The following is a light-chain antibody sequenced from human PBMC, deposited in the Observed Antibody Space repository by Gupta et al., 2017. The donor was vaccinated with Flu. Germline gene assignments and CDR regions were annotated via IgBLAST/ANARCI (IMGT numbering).Light chain of an antibody. CDR1: QGISSY. Sequence: AIRMTQSPSSFSASTGDRVTITCRASQGISSYLAWYQQKPGKAPKLPIYAASTLQSGVPSRFSGSGSGTDFTLTISGLQSEDFATYYCQQYYSYPRTFGQGTKVEIK. CDR2: AAS. V-gene: IGKV1-8*01. J-gene: IGKJ1*01. CDR3: QQYYSYPRT.